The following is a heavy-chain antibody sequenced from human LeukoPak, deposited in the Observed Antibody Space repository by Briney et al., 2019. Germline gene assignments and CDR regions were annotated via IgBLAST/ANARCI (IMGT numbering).Heavy chain of an antibody. CDR1: GYSLSIVYY. CDR2: MYHSGST. CDR3: ARQGGSSSPYYYYYMDV. V-gene: IGHV4-38-2*01. D-gene: IGHD6-13*01. J-gene: IGHJ6*03. Sequence: SESLSPTCAVSGYSLSIVYYWGWFRQPPGKGLEWIGCMYHSGSTYYHPSLKSRVTISVDTSKNQFSLKLSSVTAADTAVYYCARQGGSSSPYYYYYMDVWGKGTTVTVSS.